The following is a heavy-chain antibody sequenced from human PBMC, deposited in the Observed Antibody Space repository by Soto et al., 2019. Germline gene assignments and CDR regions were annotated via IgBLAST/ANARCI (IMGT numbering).Heavy chain of an antibody. CDR3: ARRSGYWSEEYYWYFDL. CDR2: IYYSGST. D-gene: IGHD2-8*02. V-gene: IGHV4-59*08. CDR1: GGSISSYY. Sequence: ETLSLTCTVSGGSISSYYWSWIRQPPGKGLEWIGYIYYSGSTNYNPSLKSRVTISVDTSKNQFSLKLSSVTAADTAVYYCARRSGYWSEEYYWYFDLWGRGTLVTVSS. J-gene: IGHJ2*01.